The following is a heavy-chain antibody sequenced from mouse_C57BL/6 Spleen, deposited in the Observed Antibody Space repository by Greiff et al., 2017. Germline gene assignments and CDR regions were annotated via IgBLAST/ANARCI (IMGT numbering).Heavy chain of an antibody. CDR3: ARREMPVLLRFAWFAY. D-gene: IGHD1-1*01. Sequence: QVQLQQSGAELMKPGASVKLSCKATGYTFTGYWIEWVKQRPGHGLEWIGEILPGSGSTNYNEKFKGKATFTADTSSNTAYMQLSSLTTEDSAIYYCARREMPVLLRFAWFAYWGQGTLVTVSA. CDR2: ILPGSGST. CDR1: GYTFTGYW. J-gene: IGHJ3*01. V-gene: IGHV1-9*01.